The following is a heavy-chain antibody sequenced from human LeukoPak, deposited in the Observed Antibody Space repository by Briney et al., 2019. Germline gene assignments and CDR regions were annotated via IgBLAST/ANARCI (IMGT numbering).Heavy chain of an antibody. D-gene: IGHD6-13*01. CDR1: GGSFSGYY. Sequence: PSETLSLTCAVYGGSFSGYYWSWIRQPPGKGLEWIGEINHSGSTNYNPSLKSRVTISVDTSKNQFSLKLSSVTAADTAVYYCARLLSTAAGYFDYWGQGTLVTVSS. CDR2: INHSGST. V-gene: IGHV4-34*01. J-gene: IGHJ4*02. CDR3: ARLLSTAAGYFDY.